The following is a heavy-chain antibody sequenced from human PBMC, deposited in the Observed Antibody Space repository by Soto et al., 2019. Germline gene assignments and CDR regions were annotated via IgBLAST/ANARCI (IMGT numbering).Heavy chain of an antibody. CDR2: IYTSGST. D-gene: IGHD3-9*01. J-gene: IGHJ6*02. CDR1: GGSISSYY. V-gene: IGHV4-4*07. Sequence: PSETLSLTCSVSGGSISSYYWSWIRQPAGKGLEWIRRIYTSGSTNYNPSLKSRVTMSVDTSKNQFSLKLSSVTAADTAVYYCARDGVQKYYDILTGYIESTYDYGMDVWGQGTTVTVSS. CDR3: ARDGVQKYYDILTGYIESTYDYGMDV.